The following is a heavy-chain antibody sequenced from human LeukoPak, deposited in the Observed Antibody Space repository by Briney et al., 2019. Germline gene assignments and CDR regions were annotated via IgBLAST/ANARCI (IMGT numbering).Heavy chain of an antibody. CDR2: IYPGDSDT. V-gene: IGHV5-51*01. Sequence: GESLKISCKGSGYSFTSYWIGWVRQVPGKGLEWMGIIYPGDSDTRYSPSFQGQVTISADKSISTAYLQWSSLKASDTAMYYCARQGGDFWSGYSNWFDPRGQGTLVTVSS. CDR1: GYSFTSYW. D-gene: IGHD3-3*01. CDR3: ARQGGDFWSGYSNWFDP. J-gene: IGHJ5*02.